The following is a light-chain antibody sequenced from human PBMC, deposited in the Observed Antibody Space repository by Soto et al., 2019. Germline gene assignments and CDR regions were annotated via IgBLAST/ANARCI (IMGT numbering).Light chain of an antibody. J-gene: IGKJ4*01. V-gene: IGKV3-15*01. CDR3: QQYNNWPPLT. Sequence: EIVMTQSPATLSVSPGERATLSCRASQSVSGNLAWYQQKPGQAPRLLIYGASTRATGIPARFSGSGSATEFTLTISSLQSEDFAVYDCQQYNNWPPLTFGGGTKVEIK. CDR2: GAS. CDR1: QSVSGN.